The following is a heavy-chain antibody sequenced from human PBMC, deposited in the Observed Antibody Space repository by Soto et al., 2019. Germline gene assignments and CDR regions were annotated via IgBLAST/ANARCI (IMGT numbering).Heavy chain of an antibody. V-gene: IGHV4-59*01. CDR2: IYYSGST. CDR1: GGSISSYY. J-gene: IGHJ5*02. Sequence: PSETLSLTCTVSGGSISSYYWSWIRQPPGKGLEWIGYIYYSGSTNYNPSLKSRVTISVDTSKNQFSLKLSSVTAADTAVYYCARDVVERTASRTSSSSWAFDPWGQGTLVTVSS. CDR3: ARDVVERTASRTSSSSWAFDP. D-gene: IGHD1-1*01.